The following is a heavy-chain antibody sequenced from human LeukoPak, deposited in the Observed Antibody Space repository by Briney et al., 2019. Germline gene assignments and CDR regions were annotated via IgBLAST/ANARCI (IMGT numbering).Heavy chain of an antibody. CDR3: AKDRAGGSGSFFDY. Sequence: GGSLRLSCAASGFTFDDYAMHWVRQAPGKGLEWVSGISWNSGSIGYADSVKGRFTISRDHAKNSLYLQVNSLRAEDTALYYCAKDRAGGSGSFFDYWGQGTLVTVSS. CDR1: GFTFDDYA. D-gene: IGHD1-26*01. J-gene: IGHJ4*02. V-gene: IGHV3-9*01. CDR2: ISWNSGSI.